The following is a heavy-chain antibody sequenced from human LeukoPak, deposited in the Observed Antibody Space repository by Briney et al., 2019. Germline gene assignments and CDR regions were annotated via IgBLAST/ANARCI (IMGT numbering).Heavy chain of an antibody. Sequence: SVEGRFTISRDNSKNTLYLQMNSLRAEDTAVYYCATLRAAAGTGVGYWGQGTLATVSS. CDR3: ATLRAAAGTGVGY. V-gene: IGHV3-30*03. D-gene: IGHD6-13*01. J-gene: IGHJ4*02.